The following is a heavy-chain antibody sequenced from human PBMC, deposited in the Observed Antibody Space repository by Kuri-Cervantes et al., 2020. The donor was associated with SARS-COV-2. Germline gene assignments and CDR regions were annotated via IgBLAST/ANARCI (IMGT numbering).Heavy chain of an antibody. V-gene: IGHV3-7*03. D-gene: IGHD1-26*01. CDR3: VRLGPPLSGSPDAFDI. Sequence: GESLKISCAASGFTFSSYWMSWVRQAPGKGLEWVANIKQDGSEKYYVDSVKGRFTISRDNAKKSLYVQMNSMRAEDTAVYYCVRLGPPLSGSPDAFDIWGQGTMVTVSS. CDR2: IKQDGSEK. J-gene: IGHJ3*02. CDR1: GFTFSSYW.